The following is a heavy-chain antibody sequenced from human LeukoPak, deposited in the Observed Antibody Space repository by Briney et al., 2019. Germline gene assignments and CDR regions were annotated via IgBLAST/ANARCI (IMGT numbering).Heavy chain of an antibody. D-gene: IGHD2-15*01. CDR2: IYHSGST. CDR1: GGSISSGGYS. V-gene: IGHV4-30-2*01. CDR3: ARGGYCSGGSCRPLDY. Sequence: SQTLSLTCAVSGGSISSGGYSWSWIRQPPGKGLEWIGYIYHSGSTYYNPSLKSRVTISVDRSKNQFSLKLSSVTAADTAVYYCARGGYCSGGSCRPLDYRGQGTLVTVSS. J-gene: IGHJ4*02.